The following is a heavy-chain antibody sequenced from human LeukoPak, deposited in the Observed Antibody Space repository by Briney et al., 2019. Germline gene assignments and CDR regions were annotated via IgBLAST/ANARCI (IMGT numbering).Heavy chain of an antibody. Sequence: GGSLKLSCAASGFTFSGSAMHWVRQASGKGLEWVGRIRSKANSYATAYAASVKGRFTISRDDSKNTAYLQMNSLKTEDTAVYYCTRHFGISSGPYWGQGTLVTVSS. CDR2: IRSKANSYAT. CDR1: GFTFSGSA. CDR3: TRHFGISSGPY. D-gene: IGHD6-19*01. J-gene: IGHJ4*02. V-gene: IGHV3-73*01.